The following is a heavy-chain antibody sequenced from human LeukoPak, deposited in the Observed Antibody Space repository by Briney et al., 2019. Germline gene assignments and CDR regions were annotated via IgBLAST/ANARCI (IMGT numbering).Heavy chain of an antibody. CDR3: AKTNLGYWFDP. D-gene: IGHD3-16*01. J-gene: IGHJ5*02. CDR2: ISYTGST. Sequence: SETLSLTCTVSGGSISSDYWSWIRQPPGKGLEWIGYISYTGSTNYNPSLMSRVTISLDTSKKQFSLRLISVTAADTAVYYCAKTNLGYWFDPWGQGTLVTVSS. V-gene: IGHV4-59*01. CDR1: GGSISSDY.